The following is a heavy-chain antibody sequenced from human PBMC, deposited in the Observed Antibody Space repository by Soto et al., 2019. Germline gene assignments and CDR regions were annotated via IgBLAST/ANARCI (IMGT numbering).Heavy chain of an antibody. CDR1: GFTFSNYA. CDR2: ISSSGDSP. CDR3: ARICVILTTYYYMDV. V-gene: IGHV3-23*01. J-gene: IGHJ6*03. Sequence: PGGSLRLSCAASGFTFSNYAMSWVRQAPGKGLEWVSAISSSGDSPYYADSVKGRFTISRDNSKNTLYLQMNSLRAEDTAVYYCARICVILTTYYYMDVWGKGTAVTVS. D-gene: IGHD3-3*01.